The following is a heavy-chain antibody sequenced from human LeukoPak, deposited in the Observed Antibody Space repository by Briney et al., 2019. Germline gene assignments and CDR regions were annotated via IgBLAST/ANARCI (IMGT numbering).Heavy chain of an antibody. CDR3: ARHSRLLVTAIPDAFDI. Sequence: GESLKISCKISGYILTRNWIGWVRQVPGKGLEWMGIIYPGDSDTRYSPSFQGQVTISADKSISTAYLQWSSLKASDTDMYYCARHSRLLVTAIPDAFDIWGQGTMVTVSS. CDR2: IYPGDSDT. V-gene: IGHV5-51*01. J-gene: IGHJ3*02. D-gene: IGHD2-21*02. CDR1: GYILTRNW.